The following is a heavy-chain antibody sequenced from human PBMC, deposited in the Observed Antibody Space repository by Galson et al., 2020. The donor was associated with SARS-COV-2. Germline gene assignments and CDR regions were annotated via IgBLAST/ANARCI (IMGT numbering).Heavy chain of an antibody. Sequence: ASVKVSCKASGYTFTSYAMNWVRQAPGQGLEWMGWINTNTGNPTYAQGFTGRFVFSLDTSVSTAYLQISSLKAEDTAVYYCARSPGYFDWLFRSDNYYYYDMDVWGKGTTVTVSS. V-gene: IGHV7-4-1*02. J-gene: IGHJ6*03. D-gene: IGHD3-9*01. CDR3: ARSPGYFDWLFRSDNYYYYDMDV. CDR1: GYTFTSYA. CDR2: INTNTGNP.